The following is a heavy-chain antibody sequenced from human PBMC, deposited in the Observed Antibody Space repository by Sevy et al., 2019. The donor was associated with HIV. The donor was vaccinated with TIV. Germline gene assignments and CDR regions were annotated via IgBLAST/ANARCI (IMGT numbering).Heavy chain of an antibody. CDR2: INWNGGST. D-gene: IGHD6-13*01. CDR1: GFTFDDYG. J-gene: IGHJ6*03. Sequence: GGSLRLSCAASGFTFDDYGMSWVRQAPGKGLEWVSGINWNGGSTGYADSVKGRFTISRDNAKNSLYLQMNSLRAEDTALYYCARLAAAGTIYYYYYMDVWGKGTTVTVSS. CDR3: ARLAAAGTIYYYYYMDV. V-gene: IGHV3-20*04.